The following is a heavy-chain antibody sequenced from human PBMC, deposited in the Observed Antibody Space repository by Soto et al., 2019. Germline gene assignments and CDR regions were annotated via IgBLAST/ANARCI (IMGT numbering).Heavy chain of an antibody. D-gene: IGHD3-10*01. CDR1: SDPTSTHT. J-gene: IGHJ6*02. CDR3: VRQGIGPLHGLVDV. CDR2: IYETGGT. V-gene: IGHV4-59*08. Sequence: QVQLQESGPGMVKPSETLSLTCTVSSDPTSTHTWGWIRQTPGKGLEWIGYIYETGGTAYNPSLNGRVPISADRSTKELALKLTSATAADTAMYHCVRQGIGPLHGLVDVWGRGTTVIVSS.